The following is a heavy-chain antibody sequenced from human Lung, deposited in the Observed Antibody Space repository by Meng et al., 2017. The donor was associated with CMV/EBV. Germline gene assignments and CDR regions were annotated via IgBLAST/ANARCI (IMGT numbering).Heavy chain of an antibody. D-gene: IGHD3-10*01. Sequence: SXTXXLTXXISGDSVSSNSAAWNWIRQSPSRGLEWLGRTYYRSKWYNDYAVSVKSRITINPDTSKNQFSLQLNSVTPEDTAVYYCARFGTVGAGSGVYFDYWGQGTLVXVSS. CDR2: TYYRSKWYN. J-gene: IGHJ4*02. V-gene: IGHV6-1*01. CDR3: ARFGTVGAGSGVYFDY. CDR1: GDSVSSNSAA.